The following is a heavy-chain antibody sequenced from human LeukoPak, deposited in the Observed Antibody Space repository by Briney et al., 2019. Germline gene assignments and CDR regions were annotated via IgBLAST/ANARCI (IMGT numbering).Heavy chain of an antibody. CDR1: GFTFSSYA. D-gene: IGHD5-24*01. Sequence: PGGSLRLSCVASGFTFSSYAMHWVRQAPGKGLEWVAVISYDGSNKYYADSVKGRFTISRDNSKNTLYLQMNSLRAEDTAVYYCARDLMVEMATTGGFDYWGQGTLVTVSS. J-gene: IGHJ4*02. V-gene: IGHV3-30-3*01. CDR3: ARDLMVEMATTGGFDY. CDR2: ISYDGSNK.